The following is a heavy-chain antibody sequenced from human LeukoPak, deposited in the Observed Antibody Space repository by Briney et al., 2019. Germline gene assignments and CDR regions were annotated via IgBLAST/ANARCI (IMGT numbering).Heavy chain of an antibody. CDR3: GYFDY. CDR1: GGSISSYY. V-gene: IGHV4-59*01. D-gene: IGHD4-17*01. CDR2: IYYTAST. Sequence: PSETLSLTCTVSGGSISSYYWSWVRQPPGKGLEWIGYIYYTASTNYNPSHRSRVTISVDTSKNQFSLKLTYCARGGNYGDYDGYFDYWGRGTLVTVSS. J-gene: IGHJ4*02.